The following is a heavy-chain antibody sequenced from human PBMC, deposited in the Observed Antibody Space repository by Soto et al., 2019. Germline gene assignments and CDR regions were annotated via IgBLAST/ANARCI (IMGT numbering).Heavy chain of an antibody. CDR3: ARDKGGYSYGLAYYYGMDF. D-gene: IGHD5-18*01. Sequence: ASVKVSCKASGYTFTNYYMHWVRQAPGQGLEWMAIINPSDGTTSYAQKFQGRVTMTRDTSSSTVYMELSSLRSDDTAVYYCARDKGGYSYGLAYYYGMDFWGQGTTVTVSS. V-gene: IGHV1-46*01. CDR2: INPSDGTT. CDR1: GYTFTNYY. J-gene: IGHJ6*02.